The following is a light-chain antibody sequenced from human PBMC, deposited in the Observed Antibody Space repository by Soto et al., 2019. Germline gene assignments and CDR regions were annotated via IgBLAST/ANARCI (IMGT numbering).Light chain of an antibody. V-gene: IGKV3-15*01. CDR2: GAS. CDR3: QHYGSSGT. Sequence: ETVITQSPATLSASPGRRATLPFRASQSISDTLAWYQQKPGQAPRLLIHGASTRATGFPARFSGSGSGTDFTITISRLEPEDFAVYYCQHYGSSGTFGRGTKVDIK. J-gene: IGKJ4*02. CDR1: QSISDT.